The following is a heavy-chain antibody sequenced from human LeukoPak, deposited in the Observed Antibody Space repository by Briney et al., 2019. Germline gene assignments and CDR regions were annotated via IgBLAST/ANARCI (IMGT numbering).Heavy chain of an antibody. V-gene: IGHV1-2*02. J-gene: IGHJ5*02. CDR3: ARNPSRGSWYLYWFDP. CDR1: GYTFTGYY. CDR2: INPNSGGT. D-gene: IGHD6-13*01. Sequence: GASVKVSCKVSGYTFTGYYMHWVRQAPGQGLEWMGWINPNSGGTNYAQKFQGRVTMTRDTSISTAYMELSRLRSDDTAVYYCARNPSRGSWYLYWFDPWGQGTLVTVSS.